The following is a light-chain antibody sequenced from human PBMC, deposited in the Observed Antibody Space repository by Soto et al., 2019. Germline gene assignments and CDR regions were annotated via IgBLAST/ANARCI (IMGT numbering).Light chain of an antibody. CDR2: RNG. J-gene: IGLJ2*01. V-gene: IGLV1-44*01. CDR1: SSNIGTNS. CDR3: AAWDDSLDGPV. Sequence: QTVVTQPPSASATPGQRVTISCSGSSSNIGTNSVNWYQQLPGTAPKLLIYRNGQRPSGVPDRFSGSKSGTSASLAISGLQSEDESHYYCAAWDDSLDGPVFGGGTKLTVL.